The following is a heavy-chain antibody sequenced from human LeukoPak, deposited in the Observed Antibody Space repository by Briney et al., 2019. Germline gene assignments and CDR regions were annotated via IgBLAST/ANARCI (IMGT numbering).Heavy chain of an antibody. J-gene: IGHJ4*02. CDR1: GFTFSSYG. D-gene: IGHD4-17*01. CDR2: IWYDGSNK. CDR3: ARKPLSYSDYEVDY. Sequence: GGSLRLSCAASGFTFSSYGVHWVRQAPGKGLEWVAVIWYDGSNKYYADSVKGRFTISRDNSKNTLFLQMNSLRAEDTAVYYCARKPLSYSDYEVDYWGQGTLVTVSS. V-gene: IGHV3-33*01.